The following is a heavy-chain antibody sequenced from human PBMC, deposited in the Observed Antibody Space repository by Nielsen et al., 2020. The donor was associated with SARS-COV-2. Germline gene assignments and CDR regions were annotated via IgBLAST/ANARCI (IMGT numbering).Heavy chain of an antibody. V-gene: IGHV1-18*04. CDR3: ARDLSYSSSWYLGY. CDR1: GYTFTSYG. J-gene: IGHJ4*02. Sequence: VKVSCKASGYTFTSYGISWVRQAPGQGLEWMGWISAYNGNTNYAQKLQGRVTMTTDTSTSTAYMELRSLRSDDTAVYYCARDLSYSSSWYLGYWGQGTLVTVSS. D-gene: IGHD6-13*01. CDR2: ISAYNGNT.